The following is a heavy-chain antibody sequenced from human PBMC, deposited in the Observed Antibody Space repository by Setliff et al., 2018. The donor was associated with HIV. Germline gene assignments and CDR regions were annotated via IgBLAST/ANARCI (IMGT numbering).Heavy chain of an antibody. D-gene: IGHD3-10*01. CDR1: GGSFNDYY. Sequence: TSETLSLTCAVYGGSFNDYYWTWIRQPPGKGLEWIGEIDHSGSTKYHAPLKSRVTISIDASKNQISLKLSSVTAADTAVYYCARGLNYYGSGSYLPLGYWGQGTLVTVSS. J-gene: IGHJ4*02. CDR3: ARGLNYYGSGSYLPLGY. V-gene: IGHV4-34*01. CDR2: IDHSGST.